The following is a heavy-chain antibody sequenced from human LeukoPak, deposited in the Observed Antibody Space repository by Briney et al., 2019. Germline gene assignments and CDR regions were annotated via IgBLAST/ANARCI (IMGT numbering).Heavy chain of an antibody. D-gene: IGHD3-22*01. Sequence: PSETLSLTCTVSGYSISSGYYWGWIRQPPGKGLEWIGSIYHSGSTYYNPSLKSRVTISVDTSKNQFSLKLSSVTAADTAVYYCARVQTYDSSGYYSYYFDYWGQGTLVTVSS. CDR2: IYHSGST. CDR3: ARVQTYDSSGYYSYYFDY. J-gene: IGHJ4*02. CDR1: GYSISSGYY. V-gene: IGHV4-38-2*02.